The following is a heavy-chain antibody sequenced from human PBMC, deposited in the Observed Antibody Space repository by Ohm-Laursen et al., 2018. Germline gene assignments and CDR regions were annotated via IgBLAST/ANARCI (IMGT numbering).Heavy chain of an antibody. CDR3: ARDLAVAGTVDY. Sequence: SLRLSCSASGLTFSNYAMSWVRQAPGKGLEWVSVIYSGGSTYYADSVKGRFTISRDNSKNTLYLQMNSLRAKDTAVYYCARDLAVAGTVDYWGQGTLVTVSS. CDR2: IYSGGST. D-gene: IGHD6-19*01. CDR1: GLTFSNYA. J-gene: IGHJ4*02. V-gene: IGHV3-66*01.